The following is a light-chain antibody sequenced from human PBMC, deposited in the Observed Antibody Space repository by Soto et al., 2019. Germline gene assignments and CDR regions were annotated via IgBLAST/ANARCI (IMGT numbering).Light chain of an antibody. J-gene: IGKJ2*01. CDR1: QGLVYGDGNTY. V-gene: IGKV2-30*01. Sequence: DVVLTQSPLSLPVTLGQPASISCRSSQGLVYGDGNTYLSWFQRRPGHSPRRLIYAVSDRDSGVTDRFSGSGSGTDFTLRISSVEAEDIGVYFCMQGTHWPYTFGLGTRLEIK. CDR2: AVS. CDR3: MQGTHWPYT.